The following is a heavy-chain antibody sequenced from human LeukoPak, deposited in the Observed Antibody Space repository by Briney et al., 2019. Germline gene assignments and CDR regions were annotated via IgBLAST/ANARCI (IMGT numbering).Heavy chain of an antibody. CDR2: IYTSGST. CDR1: GGSISSGNSY. CDR3: ARRPSITMIRGRKTGAFDI. D-gene: IGHD3-10*01. J-gene: IGHJ3*02. V-gene: IGHV4-61*02. Sequence: SETLSLTCTVSGGSISSGNSYWSWIRQPAGKGLEWIGRIYTSGSTNYNPSLKSRVTISVDTSKNQFSLKLSSVTAADTAVYYCARRPSITMIRGRKTGAFDIWGQGTMVTVSS.